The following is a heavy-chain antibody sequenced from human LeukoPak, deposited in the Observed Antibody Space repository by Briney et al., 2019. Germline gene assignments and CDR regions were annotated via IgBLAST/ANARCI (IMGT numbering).Heavy chain of an antibody. J-gene: IGHJ3*02. V-gene: IGHV4-38-2*02. Sequence: SETLSLTCTVSAYSISSGYFWGWIRQPPGKGPEWIGSIFHSGSVYYNPSLQSRVTISVDTSTNRFSLKLTSVTAADTAVYFCARGPYSYDSSGAFDIWGQGTMVTVSS. CDR3: ARGPYSYDSSGAFDI. D-gene: IGHD3-22*01. CDR2: IFHSGSV. CDR1: AYSISSGYF.